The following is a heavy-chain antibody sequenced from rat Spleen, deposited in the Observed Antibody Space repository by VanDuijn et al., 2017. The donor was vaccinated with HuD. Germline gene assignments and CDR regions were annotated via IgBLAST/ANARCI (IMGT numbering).Heavy chain of an antibody. V-gene: IGHV5S23*01. CDR2: ITNSGGST. J-gene: IGHJ4*01. CDR1: GFIFSDHY. CDR3: ATEGYYDCTYYSVYVMDS. Sequence: EVQLVESGGGLVQPGRSLKFSCAASGFIFSDHYMAWVRQAPTKGLEWVASITNSGGSTYYRDSVKGRFTISRDNAKSTLYLQMDILRSEDSATYYCATEGYYDCTYYSVYVMDSRTQGVSVTFSS. D-gene: IGHD1-12*02.